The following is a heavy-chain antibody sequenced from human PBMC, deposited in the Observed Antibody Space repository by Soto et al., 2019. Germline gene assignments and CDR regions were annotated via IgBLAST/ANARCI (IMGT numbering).Heavy chain of an antibody. CDR3: ARDPWAADY. CDR1: GFTVSTKY. J-gene: IGHJ4*02. V-gene: IGHV3-66*01. CDR2: IYSGGST. Sequence: GGSLRLSCAASGFTVSTKYMSWVRQAPGKGLEWVSVIYSGGSTFYADSVRGRYTISRDNSKNTVNLQMNSLRAEDTAVYYCARDPWAADYWGQGTLVTVSS. D-gene: IGHD3-16*01.